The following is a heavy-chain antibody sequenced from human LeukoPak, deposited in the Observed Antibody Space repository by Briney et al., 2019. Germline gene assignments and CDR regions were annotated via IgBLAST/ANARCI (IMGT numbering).Heavy chain of an antibody. CDR2: IYHSGST. CDR3: ARMSGPQKPDYFDY. J-gene: IGHJ4*02. CDR1: GGSISSGGYY. D-gene: IGHD3-3*01. V-gene: IGHV4-30-2*01. Sequence: SETLSLTCAVSGGSISSGGYYWSWLRQPPGKGLEWIGYIYHSGSTYYNPALKSRVTISVDRSKNQFSLKLSSVTAADTAVYYCARMSGPQKPDYFDYWGQGTLVTVSS.